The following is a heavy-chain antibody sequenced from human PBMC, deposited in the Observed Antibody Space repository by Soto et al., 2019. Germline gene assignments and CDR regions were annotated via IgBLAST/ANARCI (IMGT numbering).Heavy chain of an antibody. CDR2: ISGSGGST. J-gene: IGHJ3*02. D-gene: IGHD6-19*01. Sequence: EVQLLESGGGLVQPGGSLRLSCAASGFTFSSYAMSWVRQAPGKGLEWVSAISGSGGSTYYADSVKGRFTISRDNSKNTLYLQMNSLRAEDTAVYYCAKVGYSTGWGLRWVTGCDAFDIWGQGTMVTVSS. CDR1: GFTFSSYA. CDR3: AKVGYSTGWGLRWVTGCDAFDI. V-gene: IGHV3-23*01.